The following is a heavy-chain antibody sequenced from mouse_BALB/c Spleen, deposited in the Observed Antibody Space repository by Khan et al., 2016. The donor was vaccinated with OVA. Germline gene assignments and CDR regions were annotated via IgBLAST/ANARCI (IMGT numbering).Heavy chain of an antibody. CDR1: GYTFTNYG. J-gene: IGHJ2*01. V-gene: IGHV9-3*02. D-gene: IGHD6-1*01. Sequence: QIQLVQSGPELKKPGETVKISCKASGYTFTNYGMNWVKQAPGKGLKWMGWINTNTGEPTYAEEFKGRFAFSLETSASTAYLQINNLKNEDTATYFCGRISTALCDYWGQGTTLTVSA. CDR3: GRISTALCDY. CDR2: INTNTGEP.